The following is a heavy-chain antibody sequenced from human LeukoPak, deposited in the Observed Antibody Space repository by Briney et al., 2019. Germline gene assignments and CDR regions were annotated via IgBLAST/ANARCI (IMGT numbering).Heavy chain of an antibody. CDR1: GGSINFYY. CDR2: IYSTGST. Sequence: SETLSLTCTVSGGSINFYYWSWIRQPAGEGLEWIGRIYSTGSTNYSPSLKSRVTMSVDKSKNQFSLNLSSVTAADTAVYYCARGIADPYSFDSWGQGTLVTVSS. J-gene: IGHJ4*02. V-gene: IGHV4-4*07. D-gene: IGHD6-13*01. CDR3: ARGIADPYSFDS.